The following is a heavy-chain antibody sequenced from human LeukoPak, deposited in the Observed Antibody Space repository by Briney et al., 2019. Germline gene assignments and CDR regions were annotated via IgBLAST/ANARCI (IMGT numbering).Heavy chain of an antibody. J-gene: IGHJ4*02. V-gene: IGHV3-48*01. CDR3: AKDFGARPDYYDSSGYYSDY. Sequence: GGSLRLSCEASGFTFSSYSMNWVRQAPGKGLEWISYISTSTTTIYYANSVKGRFTISRDNAKKSLYLQMNSLRAEDTAVYYCAKDFGARPDYYDSSGYYSDYWGQGTLVTVSS. D-gene: IGHD3-22*01. CDR2: ISTSTTTI. CDR1: GFTFSSYS.